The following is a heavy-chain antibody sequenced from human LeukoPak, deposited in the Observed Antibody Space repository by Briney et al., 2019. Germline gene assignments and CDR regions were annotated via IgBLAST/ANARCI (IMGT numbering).Heavy chain of an antibody. CDR3: ARPTHRLTVTTPIDY. J-gene: IGHJ4*02. D-gene: IGHD4-17*01. CDR1: GYTFTGFY. CDR2: INPYTGAT. Sequence: ASVTVSCKPSGYTFTGFYIHWVRQTPEQGLEWMGWINPYTGATKYSQNFSDRVTMTRDTSISTAYMKLSSLKSDDTAVYYCARPTHRLTVTTPIDYWGQGTLVTVSS. V-gene: IGHV1-2*02.